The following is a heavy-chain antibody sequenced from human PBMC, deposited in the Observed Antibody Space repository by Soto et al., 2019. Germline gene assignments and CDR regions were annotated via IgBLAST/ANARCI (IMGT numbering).Heavy chain of an antibody. CDR2: ISYDGSNE. Sequence: GGLKRHSCGAARGKFSSNGMHCVSKAPSKGLEWVAIISYDGSNEYYAASVKGRFTISRDNSKNTLYLQMTSLRAEDTAVYYCAKVPLSFCRNGVCQHPRWFGPWGQGTLVTVSS. CDR1: RGKFSSNG. D-gene: IGHD2-8*01. V-gene: IGHV3-30*18. J-gene: IGHJ5*02. CDR3: AKVPLSFCRNGVCQHPRWFGP.